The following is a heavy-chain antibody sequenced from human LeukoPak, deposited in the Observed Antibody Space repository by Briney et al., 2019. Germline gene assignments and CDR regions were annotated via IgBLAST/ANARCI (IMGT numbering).Heavy chain of an antibody. J-gene: IGHJ2*01. Sequence: SETLSLTYTVSGGSISSYYWSWIRQPPGKGREGIGYIYYSGSTNYNPSLTRRVTISVDTSKNQFSLKLSSVTAADTAVYYCARHYGGILDYFDLWGRGTLVTVSS. CDR2: IYYSGST. CDR3: ARHYGGILDYFDL. CDR1: GGSISSYY. V-gene: IGHV4-59*01. D-gene: IGHD4-23*01.